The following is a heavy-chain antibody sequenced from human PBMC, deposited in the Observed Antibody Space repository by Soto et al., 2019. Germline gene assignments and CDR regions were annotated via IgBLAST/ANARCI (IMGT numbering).Heavy chain of an antibody. Sequence: ASVKVSCKASGYSFTSYAIHWLRQAPGQRLEWMGWLNAGTGNTKYSEKFQGSVTITRDTSASTAHMELSSLRSEDTAVYYCARPRYCGYDGDYYYGMYVCSQGSTVSGSS. CDR1: GYSFTSYA. CDR2: LNAGTGNT. V-gene: IGHV1-3*01. CDR3: ARPRYCGYDGDYYYGMYV. J-gene: IGHJ6*02. D-gene: IGHD5-12*01.